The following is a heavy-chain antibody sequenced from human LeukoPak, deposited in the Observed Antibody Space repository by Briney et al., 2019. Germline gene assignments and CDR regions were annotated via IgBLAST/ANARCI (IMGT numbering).Heavy chain of an antibody. Sequence: PETLSLTCTVSGGSISNYYWTWIRQPAGKGLEWIGRIYSSGSTNYNPSLKSRVTISVDTSKNQFSLKLSSVTAADTAVYYCARASKVAGTYYFDYWGQGTLVTVSS. D-gene: IGHD6-19*01. CDR2: IYSSGST. J-gene: IGHJ4*02. CDR3: ARASKVAGTYYFDY. CDR1: GGSISNYY. V-gene: IGHV4-4*07.